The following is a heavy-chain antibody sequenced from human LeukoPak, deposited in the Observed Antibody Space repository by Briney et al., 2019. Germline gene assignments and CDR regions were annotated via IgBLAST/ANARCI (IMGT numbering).Heavy chain of an antibody. Sequence: GGSLRLSCAASGFTLSDYWMHWVRQAPGKGLMWVSRIKSDGVTTDCADSVKGRFTIFRDNAKNTLYLQMNSLRAGDTAVYYCARTYDFWSASQYYFDSWGQGTLVTVSS. V-gene: IGHV3-74*01. J-gene: IGHJ4*02. CDR1: GFTLSDYW. D-gene: IGHD3-3*01. CDR2: IKSDGVTT. CDR3: ARTYDFWSASQYYFDS.